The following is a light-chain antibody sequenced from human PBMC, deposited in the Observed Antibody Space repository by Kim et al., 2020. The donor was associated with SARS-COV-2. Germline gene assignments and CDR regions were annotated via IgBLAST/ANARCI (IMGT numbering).Light chain of an antibody. CDR2: DVS. V-gene: IGLV2-11*03. CDR3: CSYAGRVI. Sequence: PGHSFTISSNGHRSEVGSYKYVSWHHQHPGKAPTLMIYDVSNRPSGVPNRFSGSKSGNTASLTISGLQIEDEADYYCCSYAGRVIFGGGTQLTVL. J-gene: IGLJ2*01. CDR1: RSEVGSYKY.